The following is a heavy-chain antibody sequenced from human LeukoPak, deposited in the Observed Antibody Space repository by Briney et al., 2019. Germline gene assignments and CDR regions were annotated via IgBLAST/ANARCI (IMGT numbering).Heavy chain of an antibody. V-gene: IGHV1-2*02. Sequence: ASVKVSCKASGYTSTGYYMHWVRQAPGQGLEWMGWINPNSGGTNYAQKFQGRVTMTRDTSISTAYMELSRLRSDDTAVYYCARSRTWYSSGWYVNYWGQGTLVTVSS. CDR3: ARSRTWYSSGWYVNY. D-gene: IGHD6-19*01. J-gene: IGHJ4*02. CDR2: INPNSGGT. CDR1: GYTSTGYY.